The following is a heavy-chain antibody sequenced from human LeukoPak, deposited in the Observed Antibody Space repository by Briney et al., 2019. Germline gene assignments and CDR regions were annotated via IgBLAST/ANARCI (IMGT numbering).Heavy chain of an antibody. Sequence: ASVKVSCKASGYTFTSYYMHWVRQAPGQGLEWMGIINPSGGSTTYAQKFQGRVTMTRDTSTSTAHMELRSLRSEDTAVYYCAREPSPMVRGFSPAYWGQGTLVTVSS. CDR3: AREPSPMVRGFSPAY. CDR1: GYTFTSYY. CDR2: INPSGGST. J-gene: IGHJ4*02. V-gene: IGHV1-46*01. D-gene: IGHD3-10*01.